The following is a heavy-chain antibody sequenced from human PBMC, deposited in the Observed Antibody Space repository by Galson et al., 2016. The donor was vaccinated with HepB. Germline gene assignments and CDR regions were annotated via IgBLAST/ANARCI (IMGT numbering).Heavy chain of an antibody. CDR2: IIPIFGTS. CDR3: ALDPGGNGVLNS. J-gene: IGHJ4*02. CDR1: GGTFSSYH. V-gene: IGHV1-69*13. Sequence: SVKVSCKASGGTFSSYHISWVRQAPGQGLEWMGEIIPIFGTSNHAQKFRGRVTITADESTTTAYIELSSLRSEDTALYFCALDPGGNGVLNSWGQGTLVTVSS. D-gene: IGHD4-23*01.